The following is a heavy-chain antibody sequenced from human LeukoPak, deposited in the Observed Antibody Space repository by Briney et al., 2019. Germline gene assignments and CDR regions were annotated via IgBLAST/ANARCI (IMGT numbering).Heavy chain of an antibody. V-gene: IGHV4-34*01. CDR3: ARSYSSGWFSSRWFDP. CDR2: INHSGST. CDR1: GGSFSGYY. J-gene: IGHJ5*02. Sequence: SETLSLTCAVYGGSFSGYYWSWIRQPPGKGLEWIGEINHSGSTNYNPSLKSRVTISVDTSKNQFSLKLSSVTAADTAVYYCARSYSSGWFSSRWFDPWGQGTLVTVSS. D-gene: IGHD6-19*01.